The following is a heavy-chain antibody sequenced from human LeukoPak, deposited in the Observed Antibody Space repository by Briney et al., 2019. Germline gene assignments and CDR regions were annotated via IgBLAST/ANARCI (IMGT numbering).Heavy chain of an antibody. V-gene: IGHV1-69*04. CDR3: ARGYVDLLDY. J-gene: IGHJ4*01. CDR2: IIPIVGTA. Sequence: ASVKVSCKASGGTFSSYAISWVRQAPGQGLEWMGRIIPIVGTANYAQKFQGRVTITADKSTSTAYTELSSLRSEGTAVYHCARGYVDLLDYWGQGTLVTVSS. D-gene: IGHD4-17*01. CDR1: GGTFSSYA.